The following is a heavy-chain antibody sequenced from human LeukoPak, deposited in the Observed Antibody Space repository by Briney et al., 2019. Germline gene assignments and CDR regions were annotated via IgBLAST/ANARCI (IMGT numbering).Heavy chain of an antibody. CDR2: ISSSSSYI. J-gene: IGHJ4*02. D-gene: IGHD3-16*01. CDR1: GFTFSSYS. CDR3: ARDLGGGGIFDY. Sequence: GGSLRLSXAASGFTFSSYSMNWVRQAPGKGLEWVSSISSSSSYIYYADSVKGRFTISRDNAKNSLYLQMNSLRAEDTAVYYCARDLGGGGIFDYWGQGTLVTVSS. V-gene: IGHV3-21*01.